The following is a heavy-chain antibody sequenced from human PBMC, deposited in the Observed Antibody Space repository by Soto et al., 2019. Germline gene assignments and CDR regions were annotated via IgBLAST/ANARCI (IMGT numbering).Heavy chain of an antibody. CDR3: GKRCCGSSSMGCFDY. Sequence: GGSLRLSCAASGFTFSGYAMSWVRQAPGKGLEWVSSLRCDGSDRYYADYVMGRFTISRDYSKNTLFLQMNGLRAEETAVYSCGKRCCGSSSMGCFDYWGQGTRFTVSS. CDR2: LRCDGSDR. D-gene: IGHD6-6*01. V-gene: IGHV3-23*01. CDR1: GFTFSGYA. J-gene: IGHJ4*02.